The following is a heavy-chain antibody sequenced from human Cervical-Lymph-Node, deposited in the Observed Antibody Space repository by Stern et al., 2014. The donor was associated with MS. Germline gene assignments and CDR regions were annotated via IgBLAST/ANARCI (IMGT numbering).Heavy chain of an antibody. J-gene: IGHJ5*02. CDR2: ISNSSSYI. V-gene: IGHV3-21*01. CDR1: GFTFSSYS. Sequence: VQLVESGGGLVKPGGSLRLSCAASGFTFSSYSMNWVRQAPGKGLEWVSSISNSSSYIYYADSVKGRFTISRDNAKNSLYLQMNSLRAEDTAVYYCARDRAAADSNWFDPWGQGTLVTVSS. D-gene: IGHD6-13*01. CDR3: ARDRAAADSNWFDP.